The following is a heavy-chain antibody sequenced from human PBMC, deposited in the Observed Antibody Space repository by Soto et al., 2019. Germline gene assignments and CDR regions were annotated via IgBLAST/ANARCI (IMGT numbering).Heavy chain of an antibody. V-gene: IGHV1-3*01. CDR2: INAGNGNT. Sequence: ASVKVSCKASGYTFTSYAMHWVRQAPGQRLEWMGWINAGNGNTKYSQKFQGRVTITRDTSASTAYMELSSLRSEDTTVYYCARGLGDIVVVVAATTPGYWGQGSLVTVSS. CDR1: GYTFTSYA. CDR3: ARGLGDIVVVVAATTPGY. J-gene: IGHJ4*02. D-gene: IGHD2-15*01.